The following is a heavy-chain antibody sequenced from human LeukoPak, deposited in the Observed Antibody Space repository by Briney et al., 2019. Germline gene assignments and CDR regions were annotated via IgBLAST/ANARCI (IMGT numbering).Heavy chain of an antibody. CDR1: GYSISSGYY. V-gene: IGHV4-38-2*02. J-gene: IGHJ3*02. D-gene: IGHD3-22*01. CDR2: IYYSGST. Sequence: SETLSLTCTVSGYSISSGYYWGWIRQPPGKGLEWIGSIYYSGSTYYNPSLKSRVTISVDTSKNQFSLKLSSVTAADTAVYYCASDDSSGYYRRAFDIWGQGTMVTVSS. CDR3: ASDDSSGYYRRAFDI.